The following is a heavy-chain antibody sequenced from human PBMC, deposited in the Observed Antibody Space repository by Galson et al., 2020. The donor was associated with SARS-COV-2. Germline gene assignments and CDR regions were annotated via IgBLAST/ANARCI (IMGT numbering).Heavy chain of an antibody. V-gene: IGHV1-69*13. Sequence: SVKVSCKPSGGSFSTYPISWVRLAPGQGLEWLGGIIPIFGTPDYARKFQGRLTITADEATSTAYMELSSRRSEDTAMYYCARGEECGGDCAVYYLDHWGQGTLVTVSS. J-gene: IGHJ4*02. D-gene: IGHD2-21*02. CDR1: GGSFSTYP. CDR2: IIPIFGTP. CDR3: ARGEECGGDCAVYYLDH.